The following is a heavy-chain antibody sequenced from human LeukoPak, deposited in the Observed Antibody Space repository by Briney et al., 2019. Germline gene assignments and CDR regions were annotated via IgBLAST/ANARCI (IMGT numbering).Heavy chain of an antibody. CDR3: KQQLVRDDAFDI. V-gene: IGHV4-34*01. CDR2: INHSGST. D-gene: IGHD6-13*01. Sequence: TGGSLRLSCVASGFRVRRKYMSWVRQAPGKGLEWIGEINHSGSTNYNPSLKSRVTISVDTSKNQFSLKLSSVTAADTAVYYCKQQLVRDDAFDIWGQGTMVTVSS. J-gene: IGHJ3*02. CDR1: GFRVRRKY.